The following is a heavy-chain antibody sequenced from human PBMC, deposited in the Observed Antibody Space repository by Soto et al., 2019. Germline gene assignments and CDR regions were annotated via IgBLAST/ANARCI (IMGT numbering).Heavy chain of an antibody. Sequence: SQTLSLTCAISGDSVSSNSAAWNWIRQSPSRGLEWLGRTYYRSKWYNDYAVSVKSRITINPDTSKNQFSLQLNSVTPEDTAVYYCARERIDCSGGSCYGTFNWFDPWGQGTLVTVSS. D-gene: IGHD2-15*01. J-gene: IGHJ5*02. CDR1: GDSVSSNSAA. CDR2: TYYRSKWYN. V-gene: IGHV6-1*01. CDR3: ARERIDCSGGSCYGTFNWFDP.